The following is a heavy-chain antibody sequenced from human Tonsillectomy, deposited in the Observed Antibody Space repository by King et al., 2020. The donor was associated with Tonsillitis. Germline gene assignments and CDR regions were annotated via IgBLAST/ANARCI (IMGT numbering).Heavy chain of an antibody. D-gene: IGHD1-1*01. CDR3: ARAYRPGTAIWAFWFDP. J-gene: IGHJ5*02. CDR1: GLTLSNYW. Sequence: VQLVESGGGLVQPGGSLTLSCAASGLTLSNYWMNWVRQAPGKGLEWVANIRQDGNVKNYVVSVKGRFTIARDNAKNAVYLQMNSLRDEDTAVYYCARAYRPGTAIWAFWFDPWGQGTLVTVSS. V-gene: IGHV3-7*01. CDR2: IRQDGNVK.